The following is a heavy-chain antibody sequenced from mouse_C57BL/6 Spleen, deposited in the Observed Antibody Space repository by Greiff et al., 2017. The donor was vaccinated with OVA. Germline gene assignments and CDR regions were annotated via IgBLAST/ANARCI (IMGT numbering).Heavy chain of an antibody. CDR2: IYPRDGST. CDR1: GYTFTSYD. CDR3: ARVPLYYGSSYGAWFAY. Sequence: QVQLQQSGPELVKPGASVKLSCKASGYTFTSYDINWVKQRPGQGLEWIGWIYPRDGSTKYNEKFKGKATLTVDTSSSTAYMELHSLTSEDSAVYFCARVPLYYGSSYGAWFAYWGQGTLVTVSA. J-gene: IGHJ3*01. V-gene: IGHV1-85*01. D-gene: IGHD1-1*01.